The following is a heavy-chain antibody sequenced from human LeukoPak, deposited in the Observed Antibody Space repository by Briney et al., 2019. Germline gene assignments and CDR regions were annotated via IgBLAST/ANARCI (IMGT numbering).Heavy chain of an antibody. CDR1: GFTFSDYY. J-gene: IGHJ4*02. CDR3: ARGVSSGWYLASCVDY. D-gene: IGHD6-19*01. Sequence: PGGSLRLSCAASGFTFSDYYMSWIRQAPGKGLEWVSYISSSGSTIYYADSVKGRFTISRDNAKNSLYLQMNSLRAEDTAVYYCARGVSSGWYLASCVDYWGQGTLVTVSS. V-gene: IGHV3-11*01. CDR2: ISSSGSTI.